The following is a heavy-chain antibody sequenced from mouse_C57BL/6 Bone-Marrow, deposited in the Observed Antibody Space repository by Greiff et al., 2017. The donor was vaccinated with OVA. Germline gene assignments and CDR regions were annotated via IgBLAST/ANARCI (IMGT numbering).Heavy chain of an antibody. J-gene: IGHJ2*01. CDR1: GFNIKDDY. CDR3: TTATVYYFDY. V-gene: IGHV14-4*01. CDR2: IDPENGDT. D-gene: IGHD1-1*01. Sequence: VQLQQPGAELVRPGASVKLSCTASGFNIKDDYMHWVKQRPEQGLEWIGWIDPENGDTEYASKFQGKATITADTSSNTAYLQLSSLTSEDTAVYYCTTATVYYFDYWGQGTTLTVSS.